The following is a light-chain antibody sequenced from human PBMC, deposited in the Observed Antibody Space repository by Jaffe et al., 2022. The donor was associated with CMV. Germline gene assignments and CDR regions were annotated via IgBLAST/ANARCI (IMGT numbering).Light chain of an antibody. Sequence: SYVVTQLPSVSVAPGKTATIPCTGNTIGTKNVCWYQRKPGRAPVLVFGYAFRRPAGVPERFSGSKSGNTATLTITRVEAGDEADYYCQVWDFDSDDVLFGGGTSLTVL. CDR2: YAF. V-gene: IGLV3-21*04. CDR3: QVWDFDSDDVL. J-gene: IGLJ3*02. CDR1: TIGTKN.